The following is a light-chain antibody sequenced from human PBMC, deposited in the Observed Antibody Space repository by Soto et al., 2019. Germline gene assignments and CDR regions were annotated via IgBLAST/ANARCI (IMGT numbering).Light chain of an antibody. V-gene: IGKV1-12*01. CDR2: GAS. J-gene: IGKJ1*01. CDR1: QDIGNF. Sequence: DIQMTQSPSSVSAPVGDRFTISCRASQDIGNFLAWYQQTPGKAPRLLIHGASSLSREIPSRFSGGGTGTHFTLTISGLQPEDLETYFCLQTSTFPRTFGQGTKVDIK. CDR3: LQTSTFPRT.